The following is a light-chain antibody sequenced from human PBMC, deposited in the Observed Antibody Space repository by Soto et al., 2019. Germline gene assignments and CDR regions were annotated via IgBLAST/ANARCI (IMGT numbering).Light chain of an antibody. CDR2: DAS. Sequence: EVVMRQSPATLSVSPGEGATLSCRASQSVSSYLSSYQQKPRQAPRLLIYDASTGATGTPARFSGSGSGTEFALTISSLQSEDFAIYYCQQYSDWPPITFGQGTRLEIK. CDR3: QQYSDWPPIT. V-gene: IGKV3-15*01. J-gene: IGKJ5*01. CDR1: QSVSSY.